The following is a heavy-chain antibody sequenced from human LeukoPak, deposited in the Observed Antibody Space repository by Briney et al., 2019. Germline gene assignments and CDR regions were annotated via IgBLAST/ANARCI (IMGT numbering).Heavy chain of an antibody. CDR2: IYTSGST. CDR3: ARDLRITARPPTYYYYYYMDV. CDR1: GGSISSGSYY. J-gene: IGHJ6*03. D-gene: IGHD6-6*01. Sequence: SETLSLTCTVSGGSISSGSYYWSWIRQPAGKGLEWIGRIYTSGSTSYNPSLTSRVTISVDTSKNQFSLKLYSVTAADAAVYFCARDLRITARPPTYYYYYYMDVWGKGTTVTVSS. V-gene: IGHV4-61*02.